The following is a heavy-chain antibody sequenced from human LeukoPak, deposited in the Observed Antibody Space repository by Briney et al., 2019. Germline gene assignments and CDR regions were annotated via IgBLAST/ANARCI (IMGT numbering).Heavy chain of an antibody. CDR3: ARAEKQWLVSRRLGWFDP. V-gene: IGHV1-18*04. D-gene: IGHD6-19*01. J-gene: IGHJ5*02. CDR1: GYTSTGYY. Sequence: GASVKVSCKASGYTSTGYYMHWVRQAPGQGLEWMRWISAYNGNTNYAQKLQGRVTMTTDTSTSTAYMELRSLRSDDTAVYYCARAEKQWLVSRRLGWFDPWGQGTLVTVSS. CDR2: ISAYNGNT.